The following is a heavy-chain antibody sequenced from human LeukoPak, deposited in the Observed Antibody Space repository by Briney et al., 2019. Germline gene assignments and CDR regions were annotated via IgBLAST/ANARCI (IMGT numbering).Heavy chain of an antibody. CDR1: GGSFSGYY. Sequence: SETLSLTCAVYGGSFSGYYWSWIRQPPGKGLEWIGEINHSGSTNYSPSLKSRVTISVDTSKNQFSLKLSSVTAADTAVYYCARGRRYSYGYRYYFDYWGQGTLVTVSS. D-gene: IGHD5-18*01. V-gene: IGHV4-34*01. CDR3: ARGRRYSYGYRYYFDY. J-gene: IGHJ4*02. CDR2: INHSGST.